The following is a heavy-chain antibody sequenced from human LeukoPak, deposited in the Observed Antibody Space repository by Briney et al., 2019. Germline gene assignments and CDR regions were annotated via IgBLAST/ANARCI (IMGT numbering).Heavy chain of an antibody. J-gene: IGHJ4*02. CDR3: ARDRPSSGWYGELDY. CDR1: GFTFSSYS. D-gene: IGHD6-19*01. CDR2: ISSSSSSYI. Sequence: GGSLRLSCVASGFTFSSYSMNWVRQAPGKGLEWVSCISSSSSSYIYYADSVKGRFTISRDNAKNSLYLQMNSLRAEDTAVYYCARDRPSSGWYGELDYWGQGTLVTVPS. V-gene: IGHV3-21*01.